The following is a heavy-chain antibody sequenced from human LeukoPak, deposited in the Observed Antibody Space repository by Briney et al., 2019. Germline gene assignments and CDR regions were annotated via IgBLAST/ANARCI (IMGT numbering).Heavy chain of an antibody. J-gene: IGHJ4*02. Sequence: APVKPSCKASGYTFTSCAISWVRQAAGQGLEGRGWISAYNGNTNYAQTIQGRATMTTDTSTSTGYMQLSSLRSDDTAMYYCARGLSDSSGWPPWSYFDYWGQGTLVTVSS. D-gene: IGHD6-19*01. V-gene: IGHV1-18*01. CDR3: ARGLSDSSGWPPWSYFDY. CDR2: ISAYNGNT. CDR1: GYTFTSCA.